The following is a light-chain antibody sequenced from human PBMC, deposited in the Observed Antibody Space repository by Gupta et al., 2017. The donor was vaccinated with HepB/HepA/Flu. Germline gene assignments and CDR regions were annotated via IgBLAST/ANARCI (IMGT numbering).Light chain of an antibody. CDR1: ALPKQY. CDR3: QSADSSGTLYV. J-gene: IGLJ1*01. V-gene: IGLV3-25*03. CDR2: KDS. Sequence: YELTPPPSVAVPPGQTARITCSGDALPKQYAYWYQQKPGQAPVLVIYKDSERPSGIPERFSGSSSGTTVTLTISGVQAEDEADYYCQSADSSGTLYVFGTGTKVTVL.